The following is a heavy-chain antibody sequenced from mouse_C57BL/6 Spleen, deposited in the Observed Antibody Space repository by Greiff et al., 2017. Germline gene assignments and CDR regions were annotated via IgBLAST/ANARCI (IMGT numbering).Heavy chain of an antibody. D-gene: IGHD2-5*01. Sequence: QVQLQQPGAELVMPGASVTLSCKASGYTFTSDWLHWVKQRPGQGLEWIGEIDPSDSYTNYNQKFKGKSTLTVDKSSSTAYMQLSSLTSEDAAVYYCTYYSNYGFAYWGQGTLVTVSA. CDR1: GYTFTSDW. CDR3: TYYSNYGFAY. V-gene: IGHV1-69*01. CDR2: IDPSDSYT. J-gene: IGHJ3*01.